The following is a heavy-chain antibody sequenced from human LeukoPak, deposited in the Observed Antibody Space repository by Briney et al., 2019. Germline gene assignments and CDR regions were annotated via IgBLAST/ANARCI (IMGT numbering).Heavy chain of an antibody. J-gene: IGHJ4*02. CDR1: GFTFSSYW. Sequence: GGSLRLSCAASGFTFSSYWMHWVRQAPEKGLVWVSRINTDGSSTSYADSVKGRFTISRDNAKNTLYLQMNSLRAEDTAVYYWGRGGGGIVVVPAADYWGQGTLVTVSS. CDR2: INTDGSST. V-gene: IGHV3-74*01. CDR3: GRGGGGIVVVPAADY. D-gene: IGHD2-2*01.